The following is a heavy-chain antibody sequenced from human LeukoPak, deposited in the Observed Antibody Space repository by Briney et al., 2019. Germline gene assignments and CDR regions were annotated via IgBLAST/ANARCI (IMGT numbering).Heavy chain of an antibody. D-gene: IGHD6-19*01. CDR3: ETPPLAVAGITYIQH. V-gene: IGHV3-30*03. J-gene: IGHJ1*01. Sequence: GRSLRLSCAASGFTFSYYGIHWVRQAPGKGLEWVALISYDGSNKFYADSVKGRFTISRDNSKNTLYLQMNSLRAEDSAVYYCETPPLAVAGITYIQHWGQGTLVIV. CDR1: GFTFSYYG. CDR2: ISYDGSNK.